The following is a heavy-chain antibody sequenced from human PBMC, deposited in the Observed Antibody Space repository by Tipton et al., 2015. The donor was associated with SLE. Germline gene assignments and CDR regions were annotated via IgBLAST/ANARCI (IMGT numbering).Heavy chain of an antibody. CDR3: ARAGGSATVTTSGYYGMDV. CDR1: GYSISSGYY. D-gene: IGHD4-17*01. J-gene: IGHJ6*02. V-gene: IGHV4-38-2*01. Sequence: TLSLTCAVSGYSISSGYYWGWIRQPPGKGLEWIGSIYQSGSTYYNPSLKSRVTISVDTSKDQFSLKLSSVTAADTAVYYCARAGGSATVTTSGYYGMDVWGQGTTVTVSS. CDR2: IYQSGST.